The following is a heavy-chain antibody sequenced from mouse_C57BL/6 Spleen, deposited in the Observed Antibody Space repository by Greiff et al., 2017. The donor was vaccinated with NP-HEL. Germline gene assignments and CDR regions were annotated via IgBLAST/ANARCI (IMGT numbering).Heavy chain of an antibody. CDR1: GFSLTSYG. CDR2: IWRGGST. J-gene: IGHJ4*01. Sequence: VKLVESGPGLVQPSQCLSITCTVSGFSLTSYGVHWVRQSPGKGLEWLGVIWRGGSTDYNAAFMSRLSITKDNSKSQVCCKRNSMQADDTATDYGAKDPFERDAMDYWGQGTSVTVSA. CDR3: AKDPFERDAMDY. V-gene: IGHV2-5*01.